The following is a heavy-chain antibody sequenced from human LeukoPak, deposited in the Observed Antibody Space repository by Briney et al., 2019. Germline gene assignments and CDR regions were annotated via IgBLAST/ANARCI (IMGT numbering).Heavy chain of an antibody. D-gene: IGHD6-25*01. CDR2: ISSSSNNF. CDR1: GFTFSSYS. CDR3: ARDAGYSSGYYLGYFDY. Sequence: GGSLRLSCAASGFTFSSYSMNWVRQAPGKGLEWVSHISSSSNNFYYVDSVKGRFTISRDNAQNSLYLHMNSLRAEDTAVYYCARDAGYSSGYYLGYFDYWGQGTLVTVSS. J-gene: IGHJ4*02. V-gene: IGHV3-48*01.